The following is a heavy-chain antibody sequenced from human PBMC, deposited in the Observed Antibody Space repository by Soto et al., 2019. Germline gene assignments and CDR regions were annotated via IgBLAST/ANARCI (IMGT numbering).Heavy chain of an antibody. CDR1: GGSVSNDAYY. CDR3: ARLGIGWEFPFDY. D-gene: IGHD1-26*01. Sequence: QVQLQESGPGLVKPSETLSLTCIVSGGSVSNDAYYWSWIRQPPGKGLEWIGYIYHSGSTYYNPSLKSRVIISADTSANQFSLKVSSVTAADTAVYYCARLGIGWEFPFDYWGQGTLVNVSS. CDR2: IYHSGST. V-gene: IGHV4-61*08. J-gene: IGHJ4*02.